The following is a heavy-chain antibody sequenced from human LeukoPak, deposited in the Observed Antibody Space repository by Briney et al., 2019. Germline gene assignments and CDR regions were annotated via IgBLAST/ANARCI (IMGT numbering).Heavy chain of an antibody. J-gene: IGHJ4*02. Sequence: SETLSLTCTVSGGSISGYYWTWIRQPPGKGLEWIGYIYYSGNTNYNPSLKSRVTISVDTSKNQFSLKLSSVTAADTAVYYCARLPPPPDYWGQGTLVTVSS. V-gene: IGHV4-59*08. CDR1: GGSISGYY. CDR3: ARLPPPPDY. CDR2: IYYSGNT.